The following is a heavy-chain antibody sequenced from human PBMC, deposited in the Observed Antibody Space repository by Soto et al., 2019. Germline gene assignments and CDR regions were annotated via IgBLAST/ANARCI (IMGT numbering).Heavy chain of an antibody. CDR2: IYPGDSDT. CDR3: ARGYYDFWSGYPRTYGMDV. V-gene: IGHV5-51*01. D-gene: IGHD3-3*01. J-gene: IGHJ6*02. CDR1: GYSFTSYW. Sequence: GESLKISCKGSGYSFTSYWIGWVRQMPGKGLEWMGIIYPGDSDTRYSPSFQGQVTISADKSISTAYLQWSSLKASDTAMYYCARGYYDFWSGYPRTYGMDVWGQGTTVTVSS.